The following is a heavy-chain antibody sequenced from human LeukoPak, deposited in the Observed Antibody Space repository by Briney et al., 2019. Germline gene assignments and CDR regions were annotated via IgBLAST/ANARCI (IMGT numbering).Heavy chain of an antibody. J-gene: IGHJ3*02. D-gene: IGHD6-13*01. V-gene: IGHV4-61*02. CDR2: IYTSGST. Sequence: SETLSLTCTVSGGSISSGSYYWSWIRQPAGKGLEWIGRIYTSGSTNYNPSLKSRVTISVDTSKNQFSLKLSSVTAADTAVYYCARDLFWIAAANTNNNAFDIWGQGTMVTVSS. CDR3: ARDLFWIAAANTNNNAFDI. CDR1: GGSISSGSYY.